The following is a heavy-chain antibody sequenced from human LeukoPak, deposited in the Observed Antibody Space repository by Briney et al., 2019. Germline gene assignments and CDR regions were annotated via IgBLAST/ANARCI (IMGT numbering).Heavy chain of an antibody. J-gene: IGHJ6*03. CDR3: AKGPRPFFGVVRMDYYYYMDV. CDR2: ISWDGGST. D-gene: IGHD3-3*01. V-gene: IGHV3-43*01. CDR1: GFTFDDYT. Sequence: GGSLRLSCAASGFTFDDYTMHWVRQAPGKGLEWVSLISWDGGSTYYADSVKGRFTISRDNSKNSLYLQMNSLRTEDTALYYCAKGPRPFFGVVRMDYYYYMDVWGKGTTVTVSS.